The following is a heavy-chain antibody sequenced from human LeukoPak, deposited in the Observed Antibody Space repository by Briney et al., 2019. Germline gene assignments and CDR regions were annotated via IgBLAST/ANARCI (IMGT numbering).Heavy chain of an antibody. D-gene: IGHD3-3*01. CDR2: INHSGST. V-gene: IGHV4-34*01. CDR3: ARKLRFWSGYYTYWFDP. CDR1: GGSFSGYY. J-gene: IGHJ5*02. Sequence: PSETLSLTCAVYGGSFSGYYWSWIRQPPGKGLEWIGEINHSGSTNYNPSLKSRVTISVDTSKNQFSLKLSSVTAADTAVYYRARKLRFWSGYYTYWFDPWGQGTLVTVSS.